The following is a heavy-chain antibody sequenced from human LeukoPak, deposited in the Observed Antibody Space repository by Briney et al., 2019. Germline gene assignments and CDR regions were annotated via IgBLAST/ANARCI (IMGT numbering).Heavy chain of an antibody. CDR3: AAGGIYSLLDY. J-gene: IGHJ4*02. Sequence: ASVKVSCKVSGYSLTDLSMHWVRQAPGNGLEWMGGFDPEHREAIYAQKFQGRVSMTKDTSTNTAYMELSSLRSEDTAVYYCAAGGIYSLLDYWGQGTLVTVSS. D-gene: IGHD1-26*01. CDR2: FDPEHREA. CDR1: GYSLTDLS. V-gene: IGHV1-24*01.